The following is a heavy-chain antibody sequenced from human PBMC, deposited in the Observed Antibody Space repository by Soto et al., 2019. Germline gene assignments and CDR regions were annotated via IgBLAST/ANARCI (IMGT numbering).Heavy chain of an antibody. CDR1: GFTFSSYW. CDR2: IKQDGSEK. CDR3: ARDFGLDSSGYIWYYFDY. Sequence: GGSLRLSCAASGFTFSSYWMSWVRQAPGKGLECVANIKQDGSEKYYVDSVKGRFTISRDNAKNSLYLQMNSLRAEDTAVYYCARDFGLDSSGYIWYYFDYWGQGTLVTVYS. V-gene: IGHV3-7*01. J-gene: IGHJ4*02. D-gene: IGHD3-22*01.